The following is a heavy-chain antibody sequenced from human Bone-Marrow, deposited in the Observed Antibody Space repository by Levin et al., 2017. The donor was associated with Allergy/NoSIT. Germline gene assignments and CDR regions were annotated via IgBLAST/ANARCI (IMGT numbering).Heavy chain of an antibody. J-gene: IGHJ1*01. V-gene: IGHV3-30*19. D-gene: IGHD6-13*01. Sequence: GGSLRLSCTTSGFTFNYYAMHWVRQAPGKGLEWVASISHDGSHKVYADSVKGRFTISRDNSKNTLYLEVSSLRTEDTAVHFCARALPYIGADEYFQDWGQGTLVTVSS. CDR3: ARALPYIGADEYFQD. CDR2: ISHDGSHK. CDR1: GFTFNYYA.